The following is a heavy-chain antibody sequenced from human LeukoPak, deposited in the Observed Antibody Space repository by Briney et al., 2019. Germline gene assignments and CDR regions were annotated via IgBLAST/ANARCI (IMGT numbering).Heavy chain of an antibody. CDR3: ARVRDTAIIRIDY. V-gene: IGHV4-59*01. CDR1: GGSISSYY. J-gene: IGHJ4*02. CDR2: IYYSGST. D-gene: IGHD5-18*01. Sequence: PSETLSLTCIVSGGSISSYYWSWIRQPPGKGLEWIGYIYYSGSTNYNPSLKSRVTLSVDMSKNQSSLKLSSVTAADTAVYYCARVRDTAIIRIDYWGQASLVTVSS.